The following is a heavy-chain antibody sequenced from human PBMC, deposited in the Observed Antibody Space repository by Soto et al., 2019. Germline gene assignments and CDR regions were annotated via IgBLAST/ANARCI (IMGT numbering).Heavy chain of an antibody. CDR3: AKAGGMAAPGTPFDY. J-gene: IGHJ4*02. V-gene: IGHV3-23*01. D-gene: IGHD6-13*01. CDR2: ISGTGSST. CDR1: GFTFSSYA. Sequence: EVQLLESGGGSVQPGGSLRLSCAASGFTFSSYAMSWVRQAPGKGLEWVSSISGTGSSTNYADSVEGRFTISRDNSKNTLIRKMSSLRAEDTAGYYCAKAGGMAAPGTPFDYGGRGTLATVSP.